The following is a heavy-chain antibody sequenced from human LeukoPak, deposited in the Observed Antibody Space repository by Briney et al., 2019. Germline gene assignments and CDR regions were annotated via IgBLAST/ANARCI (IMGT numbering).Heavy chain of an antibody. D-gene: IGHD1-26*01. CDR1: GFTFDDYA. Sequence: GGSLRLSCAASGFTFDDYAMHWVRQAPGKGLEWVANIKQDGSEKYYVDSVKGRFTISRDNAKNSLYLQMNSLRAEDTAVYYCARVWEWELLDYWGQGTLVTVSS. V-gene: IGHV3-7*01. CDR3: ARVWEWELLDY. CDR2: IKQDGSEK. J-gene: IGHJ4*02.